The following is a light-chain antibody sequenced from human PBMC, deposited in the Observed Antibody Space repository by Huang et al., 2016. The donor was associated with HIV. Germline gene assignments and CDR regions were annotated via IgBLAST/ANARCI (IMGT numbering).Light chain of an antibody. J-gene: IGKJ3*01. CDR3: QQYNKWPDFT. Sequence: EIVMTQSPATLSVSPGERATLSCRASQGVRTNLAWYQQKPGQAPRLVIYGASTRAPGTPDRFSGSESGTEFTLTISSLQTEDVAVYYCQQYNKWPDFTFGPGTKVDV. CDR2: GAS. CDR1: QGVRTN. V-gene: IGKV3-15*01.